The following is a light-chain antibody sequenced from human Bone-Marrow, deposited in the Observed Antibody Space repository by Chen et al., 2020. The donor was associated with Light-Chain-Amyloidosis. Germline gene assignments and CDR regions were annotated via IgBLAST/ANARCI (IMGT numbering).Light chain of an antibody. CDR3: QQSYSTPIT. Sequence: DIQMTQSPSSLSAYERDRVTITCRASQTIGKYLNWYQQKPGKAPKLLIYAASSLQSGVPSRFSGSGSGTDFTLSINSLQAEDFAIYYCQQSYSTPITFGQGTRLEIK. CDR1: QTIGKY. CDR2: AAS. V-gene: IGKV1-39*01. J-gene: IGKJ5*01.